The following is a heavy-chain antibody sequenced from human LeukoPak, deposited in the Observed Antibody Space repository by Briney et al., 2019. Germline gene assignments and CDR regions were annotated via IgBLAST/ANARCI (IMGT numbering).Heavy chain of an antibody. Sequence: EASVKVSCKASGYTFTGYYMHWVRQALGQGLEWMGWINPNSGGTNYAQKFQGRVTMTRDTSISTAYMELSRLRSDDTAVYYCARDWRRRGIVGSFSDYWGQGTVVTVPS. CDR1: GYTFTGYY. J-gene: IGHJ4*02. V-gene: IGHV1-2*02. CDR3: ARDWRRRGIVGSFSDY. D-gene: IGHD1-26*01. CDR2: INPNSGGT.